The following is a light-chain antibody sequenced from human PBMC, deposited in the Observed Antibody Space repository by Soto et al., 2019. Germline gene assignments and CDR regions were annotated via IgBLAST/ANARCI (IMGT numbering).Light chain of an antibody. CDR1: SSDVGLYNL. V-gene: IGLV2-23*01. CDR3: CTYASSTTPTWV. Sequence: QSALTQPASVSGSPGQSITISCTGTSSDVGLYNLVSWYQQYPGKAPKLIIYEGSKRPSGVSNRFSGSKSGNTASLTIAGLQTEVEADYYCCTYASSTTPTWVFRGGTKLTVL. CDR2: EGS. J-gene: IGLJ3*02.